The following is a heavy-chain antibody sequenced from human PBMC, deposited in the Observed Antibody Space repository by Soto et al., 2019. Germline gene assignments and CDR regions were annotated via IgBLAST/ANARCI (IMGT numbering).Heavy chain of an antibody. CDR3: AKDRGYCSSTICFNIPDFDY. CDR1: GFTFTTYG. J-gene: IGHJ4*02. Sequence: QVQLVESGGGVVQPGRSLRLSCAASGFTFTTYGMNWVRQAPGKGLEWVADISYDGSNKLYADSVRGRFAISRDNSKNTLYLQMDSLRPEDTAVYYCAKDRGYCSSTICFNIPDFDYWGQGAPVTVSS. D-gene: IGHD2-2*01. CDR2: ISYDGSNK. V-gene: IGHV3-30*18.